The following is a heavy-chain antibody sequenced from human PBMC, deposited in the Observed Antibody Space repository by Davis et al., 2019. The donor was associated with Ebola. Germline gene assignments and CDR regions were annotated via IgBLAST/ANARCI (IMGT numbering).Heavy chain of an antibody. CDR1: GGTFSSYA. CDR2: IIPIFGTA. D-gene: IGHD1-26*01. J-gene: IGHJ1*01. CDR3: VTGSRREIEYLYQ. V-gene: IGHV1-69*06. Sequence: SVKVSCKASGGTFSSYAISWVRQAPGQGLEWMGGIIPIFGTANYAQKFQGRVTMTEDTSTDTAYMELSSLRSEDTAVFYCVTGSRREIEYLYQWGQGTLVTVSS.